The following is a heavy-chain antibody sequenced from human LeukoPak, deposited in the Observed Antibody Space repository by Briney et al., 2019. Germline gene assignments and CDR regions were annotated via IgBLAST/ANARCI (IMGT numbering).Heavy chain of an antibody. J-gene: IGHJ4*02. V-gene: IGHV4-30-2*01. D-gene: IGHD2-2*01. CDR3: ARHTGVVPAAFFDY. CDR2: IYHSGST. CDR1: GGSISSGGYY. Sequence: SETLSLTCTVSGGSISSGGYYWSWIRQPPGKGLEWIGYIYHSGSTYYNPSLKSRVTISVDRSKNQFSLKLSSVIAADTAVYYCARHTGVVPAAFFDYWGQGTLVTVSS.